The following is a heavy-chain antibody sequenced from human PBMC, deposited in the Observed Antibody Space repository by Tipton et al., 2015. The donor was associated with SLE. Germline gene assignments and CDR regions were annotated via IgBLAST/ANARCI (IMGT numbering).Heavy chain of an antibody. CDR3: ARALQNYFDY. Sequence: TLSLTCTVSGGSISSYYWSWIRQHPGKGLEWIGYTYYSGSTYYNPSLKSRVTISIDTSKNQFSLKLSSVTAADTSVYYCARALQNYFDYWGQGPPVTISS. CDR1: GGSISSYY. V-gene: IGHV4-31*03. J-gene: IGHJ4*02. CDR2: TYYSGST.